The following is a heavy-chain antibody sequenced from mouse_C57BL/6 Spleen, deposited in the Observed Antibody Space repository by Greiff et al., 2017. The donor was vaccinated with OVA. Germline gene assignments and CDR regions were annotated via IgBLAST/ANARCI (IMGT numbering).Heavy chain of an antibody. CDR3: TRDGVVGDYFDY. CDR1: GFTFSSYA. Sequence: EVMLVESGEGLVKPGGSLKLSCAASGFTFSSYAMSWVRQTPEKRLEWVAYISSGGDYIYYADTVKGRFTISRDNARNTLYLQMSSLKSEDTAMYYCTRDGVVGDYFDYWGQGTTLTVSS. CDR2: ISSGGDYI. V-gene: IGHV5-9-1*02. J-gene: IGHJ2*01. D-gene: IGHD1-1*01.